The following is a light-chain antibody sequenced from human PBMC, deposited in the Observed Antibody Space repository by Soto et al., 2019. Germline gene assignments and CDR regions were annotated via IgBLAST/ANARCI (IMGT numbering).Light chain of an antibody. CDR1: QSLSSNF. J-gene: IGKJ2*01. CDR2: GAS. Sequence: EIMLTQSPGTLSLSPGERATLSCRASQSLSSNFLAWYQQKPGQAPRLLIYGASNRATGTPDRFSGSGSGTDFTLTINRLEPGDFAVYYCLQYVRSAVHSFGQGTTLAI. V-gene: IGKV3-20*01. CDR3: LQYVRSAVHS.